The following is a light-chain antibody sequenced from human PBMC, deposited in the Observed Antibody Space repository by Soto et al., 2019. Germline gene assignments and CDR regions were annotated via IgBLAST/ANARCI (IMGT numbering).Light chain of an antibody. V-gene: IGLV2-14*03. CDR1: TSDVGGYNS. Sequence: QSALTQPASVSGSPGQSITTSCTGTTSDVGGYNSVSWYQQHPGKAPKLMIYDVSDRPSRVSNRFSGSKSGNTASLTIYGLQAEDEAEYYCSSFTSRRTLVFGTGTKLTVL. CDR2: DVS. J-gene: IGLJ1*01. CDR3: SSFTSRRTLV.